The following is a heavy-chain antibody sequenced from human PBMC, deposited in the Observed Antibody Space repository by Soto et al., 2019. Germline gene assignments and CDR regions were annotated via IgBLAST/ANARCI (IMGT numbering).Heavy chain of an antibody. CDR2: ISSSSSYI. CDR3: ARDRAVVVPAASSPWFDP. CDR1: GFTFSSYS. J-gene: IGHJ5*02. V-gene: IGHV3-21*01. D-gene: IGHD2-2*01. Sequence: ILSCAASGFTFSSYSMNWVRQAPGKGLEWVSSISSSSSYIYYADSVKGRFTISRDNAKNSLYLQMNSLRAEDTAVYYCARDRAVVVPAASSPWFDPWGQGTLVTVSS.